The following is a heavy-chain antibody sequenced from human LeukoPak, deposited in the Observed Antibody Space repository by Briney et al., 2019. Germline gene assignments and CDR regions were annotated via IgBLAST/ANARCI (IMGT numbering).Heavy chain of an antibody. Sequence: ASVKVSCKASGYTFTSYDINWVRQATGQGLEWMGWMNPNSGNTGYAQKFQGRVTMTRNTSISTAYMELSSLRSEDTAVYYCARGRRGYCSSTSCYFNAFDIWGQGTMVTV. CDR2: MNPNSGNT. D-gene: IGHD2-2*01. CDR3: ARGRRGYCSSTSCYFNAFDI. J-gene: IGHJ3*02. V-gene: IGHV1-8*01. CDR1: GYTFTSYD.